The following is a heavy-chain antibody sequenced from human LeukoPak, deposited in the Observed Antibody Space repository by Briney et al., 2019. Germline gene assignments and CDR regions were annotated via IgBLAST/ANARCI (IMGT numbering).Heavy chain of an antibody. D-gene: IGHD3-3*01. J-gene: IGHJ5*02. CDR3: ARTYYDFWSGYENWFDP. Sequence: GGSLRLSCAASGFTFSDYYMSWIRQAPGEGLEWVSYISSSGSTIYYADSVKGRFTISRDNAKNSLYLQMNSLRAEDTAVYYCARTYYDFWSGYENWFDPWGQGTLVTVSS. CDR2: ISSSGSTI. V-gene: IGHV3-11*01. CDR1: GFTFSDYY.